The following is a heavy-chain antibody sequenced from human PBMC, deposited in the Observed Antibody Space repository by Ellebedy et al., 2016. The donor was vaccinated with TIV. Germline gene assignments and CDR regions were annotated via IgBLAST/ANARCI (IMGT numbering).Heavy chain of an antibody. V-gene: IGHV3-21*01. CDR2: ISSTSSYI. D-gene: IGHD3-9*01. Sequence: PGGSLRLSCADSGFSFSNYNMNWVRQAPGKGLEWVSCISSTSSYIFYADSVKGRLTISRDNAKNSLYLQMNSLRVEDTAVYYCARGLITRYFHWLPQGVWGQGTLVTVSS. CDR1: GFSFSNYN. CDR3: ARGLITRYFHWLPQGV. J-gene: IGHJ4*02.